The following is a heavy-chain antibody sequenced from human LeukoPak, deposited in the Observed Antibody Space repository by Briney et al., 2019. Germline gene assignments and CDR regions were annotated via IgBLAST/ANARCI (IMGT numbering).Heavy chain of an antibody. CDR1: GGSISSGDYY. D-gene: IGHD1-26*01. CDR3: ARGSYLKWEHQQTRWFDP. CDR2: IYYSGST. V-gene: IGHV4-30-4*08. J-gene: IGHJ5*02. Sequence: NPSQTLSLTCTVSGGSISSGDYYWSWIRQPPGKGLEWIGYIYYSGSTYYNPSLKSRVTISVDTSKNQFSLKLSSVTAADTAVYYCARGSYLKWEHQQTRWFDPWGQGTLVTVSS.